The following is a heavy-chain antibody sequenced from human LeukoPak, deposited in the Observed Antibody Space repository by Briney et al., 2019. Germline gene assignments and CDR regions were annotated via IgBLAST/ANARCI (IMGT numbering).Heavy chain of an antibody. Sequence: SETLSLTCAVNGGSFSDYFWGWFRQPPGKGLEWIGEVNHRGTTSSNPSLKSRVAISVDTSKNQFSLKLSSVTAADTAVYYCARADRRGYSYGYHDYRGQGTLVTVSS. CDR1: GGSFSDYF. D-gene: IGHD5-18*01. CDR2: VNHRGTT. V-gene: IGHV4-34*01. CDR3: ARADRRGYSYGYHDY. J-gene: IGHJ4*02.